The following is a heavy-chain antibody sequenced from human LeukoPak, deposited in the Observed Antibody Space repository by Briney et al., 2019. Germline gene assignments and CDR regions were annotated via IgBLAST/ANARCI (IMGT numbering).Heavy chain of an antibody. V-gene: IGHV5-51*01. J-gene: IGHJ4*02. CDR1: GYSFTNYW. CDR2: IYPGDSDT. Sequence: GESLKISCKGSGYSFTNYWIGLVRQMPGKGLEWMGIIYPGDSDTRYSPSFQGQVTISADKSISTAYLQWSSLKASDTAMYYCARQIHSNTFDYWGQGTLVTVSS. CDR3: ARQIHSNTFDY. D-gene: IGHD6-13*01.